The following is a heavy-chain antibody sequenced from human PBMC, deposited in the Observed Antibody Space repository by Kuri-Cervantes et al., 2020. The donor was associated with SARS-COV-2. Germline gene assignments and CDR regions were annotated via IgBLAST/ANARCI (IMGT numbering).Heavy chain of an antibody. CDR2: FMSDGTSP. CDR3: AKSDWFDP. J-gene: IGHJ5*02. CDR1: GFSFSSYG. V-gene: IGHV3-74*01. Sequence: GESLKISCAASGFSFSSYGMSWVRQAPGKGLVWVSRFMSDGTSPSYADSVRGRFTISRDNAKNTLYLQMNSLRADDTAVYYCAKSDWFDPWGQGTLVTVSS.